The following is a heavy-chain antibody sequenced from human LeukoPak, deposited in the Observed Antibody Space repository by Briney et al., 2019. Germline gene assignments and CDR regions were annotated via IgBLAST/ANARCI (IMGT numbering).Heavy chain of an antibody. V-gene: IGHV3-21*01. CDR2: ISSSSSYI. CDR3: ARGSYYDILTGQRGMDV. J-gene: IGHJ6*02. CDR1: GFTFSSYS. Sequence: GGCLRLSCAASGFTFSSYSMNWVRQAPGKGLEWVSSISSSSSYIYYADSVKGRFTISRDNAKNSLYLQMNSLRAEDTAVYYCARGSYYDILTGQRGMDVWGQGTTVTVSS. D-gene: IGHD3-9*01.